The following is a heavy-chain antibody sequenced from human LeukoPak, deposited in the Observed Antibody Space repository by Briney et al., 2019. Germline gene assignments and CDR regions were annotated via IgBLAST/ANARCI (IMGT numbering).Heavy chain of an antibody. D-gene: IGHD3-10*01. J-gene: IGHJ4*02. CDR3: AREMITMVRGVISPWDY. V-gene: IGHV1-2*02. Sequence: ASVKVSCKASGYTFTGYYMHWVRQAPGQGLEWMGWINPNSGGTNYAQKFQGRVPMTRDTSISTAYMELSRLRSDDTAVYYCAREMITMVRGVISPWDYWGQGTLVTVSS. CDR2: INPNSGGT. CDR1: GYTFTGYY.